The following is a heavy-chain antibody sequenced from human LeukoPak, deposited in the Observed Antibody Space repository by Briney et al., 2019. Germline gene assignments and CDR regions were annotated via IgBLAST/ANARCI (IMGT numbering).Heavy chain of an antibody. D-gene: IGHD3-3*01. CDR2: ISSSSSTI. J-gene: IGHJ6*03. CDR1: GFTFSSYS. CDR3: ARDAGTFGVVITYHYYYYMDV. V-gene: IGHV3-48*01. Sequence: GGSLRLSCAASGFTFSSYSMNWVRQAPGKGLDWVSYISSSSSTIYYADSVKGRFTISRDNAKNSLYLQMNSLRAEDTAVYYCARDAGTFGVVITYHYYYYMDVWGKGTTVTVSS.